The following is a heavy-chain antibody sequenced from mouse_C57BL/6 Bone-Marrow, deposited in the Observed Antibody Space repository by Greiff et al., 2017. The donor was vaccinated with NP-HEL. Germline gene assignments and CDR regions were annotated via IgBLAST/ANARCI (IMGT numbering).Heavy chain of an antibody. Sequence: EVQLQQSGAELVRPGASVKLSCTASGFNIKDDYMHWVKQRPEQGLEWIGWIDPENGDTEYASQFQGKATITADTSSNTAYLPLSSLTSEDTAVYYYTTTDYDSSYPYYFDYWGQGTTLTVSS. D-gene: IGHD1-1*01. V-gene: IGHV14-4*01. CDR1: GFNIKDDY. J-gene: IGHJ2*01. CDR2: IDPENGDT. CDR3: TTTDYDSSYPYYFDY.